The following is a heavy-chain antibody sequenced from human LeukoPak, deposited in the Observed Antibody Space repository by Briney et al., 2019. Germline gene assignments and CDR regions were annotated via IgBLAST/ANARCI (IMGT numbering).Heavy chain of an antibody. Sequence: GRSLRLSCAASGFTFSSYAMHWVRQAPGKGLEWVAVISYDGSNKYYADSVKGRFTISRDNSKNTLYLQMNSLRAEDTAVYYCARSSHITMVRGVIITGVNNFDYWGQGTLVTVSS. CDR2: ISYDGSNK. J-gene: IGHJ4*02. V-gene: IGHV3-30*04. D-gene: IGHD3-10*01. CDR1: GFTFSSYA. CDR3: ARSSHITMVRGVIITGVNNFDY.